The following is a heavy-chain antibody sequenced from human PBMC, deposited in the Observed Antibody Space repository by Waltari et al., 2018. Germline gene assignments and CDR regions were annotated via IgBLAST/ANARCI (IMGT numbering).Heavy chain of an antibody. V-gene: IGHV4-4*07. D-gene: IGHD3-10*01. J-gene: IGHJ4*02. CDR1: GGSISSYY. Sequence: QVQLQESGPGLVKPSETLSLTCTVTGGSISSYYWTWIRQPAGKGLEWIGRIYTSGSTNYNPSLKSRVTMSVDTSKNQFSLKLSSVTAADTAVYYCARGVRGAYGSGSYYNGAFDYWGQGTLVTVSS. CDR2: IYTSGST. CDR3: ARGVRGAYGSGSYYNGAFDY.